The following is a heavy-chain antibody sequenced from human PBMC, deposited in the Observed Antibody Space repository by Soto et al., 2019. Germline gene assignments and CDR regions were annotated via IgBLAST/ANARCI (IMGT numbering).Heavy chain of an antibody. CDR3: ARDYYRFDSGYGFSMDV. Sequence: GGSLRLSCAASGFTFSSYAMHWVRQAPGKGLEWVAVISYDGSNKYYADSVKGRFTISRDNSKNTLYLQMNSLRAEDTAVYYCARDYYRFDSGYGFSMDVWGQGTTVTV. V-gene: IGHV3-30-3*01. CDR2: ISYDGSNK. D-gene: IGHD5-12*01. CDR1: GFTFSSYA. J-gene: IGHJ6*02.